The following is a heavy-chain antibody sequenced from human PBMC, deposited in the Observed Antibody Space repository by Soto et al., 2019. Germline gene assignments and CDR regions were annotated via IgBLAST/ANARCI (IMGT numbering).Heavy chain of an antibody. CDR2: IKSKTDDGTT. J-gene: IGHJ1*01. CDR3: TTARGTYGAEYFQH. D-gene: IGHD4-17*01. CDR1: GFTFTNTW. V-gene: IGHV3-15*01. Sequence: VSLRLSCVASGFTFTNTWMSWVRQAPGKGLEWVGRIKSKTDDGTTNYAAPVKGRFTISRDDSKNTLYLEVNSLKTEDTAVYYCTTARGTYGAEYFQHWGPGTLVTVSS.